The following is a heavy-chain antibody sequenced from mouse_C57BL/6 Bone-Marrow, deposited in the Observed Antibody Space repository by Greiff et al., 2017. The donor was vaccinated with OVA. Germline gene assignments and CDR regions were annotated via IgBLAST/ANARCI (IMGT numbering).Heavy chain of an antibody. CDR3: ARGKYYGSSPYWYFDV. CDR2: IYPGDGDT. Sequence: QVQLQQSGAELVKPGASVKISCKASGYAFSSYWMNWVKQRPGKGLEWIGQIYPGDGDTNYNGKFKGKATLTADKSSSTAYMQLSSLTSEDSAVYFCARGKYYGSSPYWYFDVWGTGTTVTVSS. V-gene: IGHV1-80*01. CDR1: GYAFSSYW. J-gene: IGHJ1*03. D-gene: IGHD1-1*01.